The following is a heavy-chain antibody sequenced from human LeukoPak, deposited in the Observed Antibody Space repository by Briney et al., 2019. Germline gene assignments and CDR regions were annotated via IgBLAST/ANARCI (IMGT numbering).Heavy chain of an antibody. V-gene: IGHV1-18*01. J-gene: IGHJ4*02. CDR3: ARGEGYSGYEGTPFDY. Sequence: ASVKVSCKASGYTFTSYGISWVRQAPGQGLEWMGRISAYNGNTNYAQKLQGRVTMTTDTSTSTAYMELRSLRSDDTAVYYCARGEGYSGYEGTPFDYWGQGTLVIVSS. CDR1: GYTFTSYG. CDR2: ISAYNGNT. D-gene: IGHD5-12*01.